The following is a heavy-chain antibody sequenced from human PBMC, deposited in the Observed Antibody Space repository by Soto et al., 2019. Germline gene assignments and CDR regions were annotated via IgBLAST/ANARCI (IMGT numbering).Heavy chain of an antibody. J-gene: IGHJ6*02. D-gene: IGHD6-19*01. Sequence: GGSLRLSCAASGSTFSSYAMHWVRQAPGKGLEWVAVISYDGSNKYYADSVKGRFTISRDNSKNTLYLQMNSLRAEDTAVYYCAREAYSSGWYFTYYYYYGMDLWGQGTTVTVSS. CDR2: ISYDGSNK. CDR1: GSTFSSYA. CDR3: AREAYSSGWYFTYYYYYGMDL. V-gene: IGHV3-30-3*01.